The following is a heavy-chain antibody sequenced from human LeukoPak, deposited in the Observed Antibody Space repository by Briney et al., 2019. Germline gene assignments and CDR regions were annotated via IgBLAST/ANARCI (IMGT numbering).Heavy chain of an antibody. D-gene: IGHD3-10*01. V-gene: IGHV3-21*01. CDR3: ARDFNAGFGEFPIDY. CDR2: ISRSSSYT. J-gene: IGHJ4*02. Sequence: GGSLRLSCAASGFTFSSYSMNWVRQAPGKGLEWVSSISRSSSYTYYADSVKGRFTISRDNAKNSLYLQMNSLRAEDTAVYYCARDFNAGFGEFPIDYWGQGTLVTVSS. CDR1: GFTFSSYS.